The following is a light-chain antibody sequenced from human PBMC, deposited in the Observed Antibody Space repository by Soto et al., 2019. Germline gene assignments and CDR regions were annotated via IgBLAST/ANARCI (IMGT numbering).Light chain of an antibody. CDR1: QDIKNF. CDR3: QQYDSLPPT. Sequence: DIQMTQSPSSLSASMGDSVTMTCQASQDIKNFLNWYQQKPGKAPKLLIYDAFKLDTGVPSRFSGSGSGTDFTFTISSLQPEDIATYFCQQYDSLPPTFGGGTKVEI. V-gene: IGKV1-33*01. J-gene: IGKJ4*01. CDR2: DAF.